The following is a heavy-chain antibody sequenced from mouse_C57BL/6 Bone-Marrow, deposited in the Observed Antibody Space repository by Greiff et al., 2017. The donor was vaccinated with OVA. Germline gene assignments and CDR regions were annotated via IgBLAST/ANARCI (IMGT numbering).Heavy chain of an antibody. Sequence: VKVIESGPGLVAPSQSLSITCTVSGFSLTSDGVHWVRQPPGKGLEWLVVIWSDGSTTYNSALKSRLSISKDNSKSQVFLQMNSLHTDDTAMYHCARHYITTVVASDYWGQGTTLTVSS. J-gene: IGHJ2*01. D-gene: IGHD1-1*01. CDR3: ARHYITTVVASDY. V-gene: IGHV2-6-1*01. CDR2: IWSDGST. CDR1: GFSLTSDG.